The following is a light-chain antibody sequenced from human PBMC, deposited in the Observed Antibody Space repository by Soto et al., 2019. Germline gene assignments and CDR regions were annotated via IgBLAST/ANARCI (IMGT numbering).Light chain of an antibody. Sequence: DIQMTQSPSSLSASIGDRVTITCRASRGINTYVNWYQQKPGKAPKLLIFSASTLQSGVPSRFSGGGSGTDFTLTISSLQPEDFATYYCQQSYSTPLTFGGGTKVDIK. CDR1: RGINTY. V-gene: IGKV1-39*01. J-gene: IGKJ4*01. CDR2: SAS. CDR3: QQSYSTPLT.